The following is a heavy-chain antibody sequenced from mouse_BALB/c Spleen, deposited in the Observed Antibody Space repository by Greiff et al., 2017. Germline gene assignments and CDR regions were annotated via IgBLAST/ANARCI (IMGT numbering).Heavy chain of an antibody. CDR3: ARNPPSTMITTGYYFDY. CDR2: ISYSGST. D-gene: IGHD2-4*01. CDR1: GYSITSDYA. J-gene: IGHJ2*01. V-gene: IGHV3-2*02. Sequence: EVKLQESGPGLVKPSQSLSLTCTVTGYSITSDYAWNWIRQFPGNKLEWMGYISYSGSTSYNPSLKSRISITRDTSKNQFFLQLNSVTTEDTATYYCARNPPSTMITTGYYFDYWGQGTTLTVSS.